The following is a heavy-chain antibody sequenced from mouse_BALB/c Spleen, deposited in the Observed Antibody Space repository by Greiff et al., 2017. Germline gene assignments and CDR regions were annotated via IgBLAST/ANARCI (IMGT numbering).Heavy chain of an antibody. Sequence: EVKLVESGGGLVQPGGSRKLPCAASGFTFSSFGMHWVRQAPEKGLEWVAYISSGSSTIYYADTVMGRFTISRDNPKNTLFLQMTSLRSEDTAMYYCARCDYDGGYARDYWGQGTSVTVSS. CDR3: ARCDYDGGYARDY. CDR1: GFTFSSFG. D-gene: IGHD2-4*01. CDR2: ISSGSSTI. V-gene: IGHV5-17*02. J-gene: IGHJ4*01.